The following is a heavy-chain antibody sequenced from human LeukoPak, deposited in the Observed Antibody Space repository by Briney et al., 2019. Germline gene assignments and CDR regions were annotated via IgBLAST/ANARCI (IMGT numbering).Heavy chain of an antibody. Sequence: GESLKISCKTSGFTFTTHWIAWVRQMPGEGLELMVIIFPGDSDTNYSPSFRGQVTISADKSSNTAYLQWSSLKASDTAMYYCARYYFWTGSYFFDHWGQGTLVTVSS. D-gene: IGHD3/OR15-3a*01. V-gene: IGHV5-51*01. CDR3: ARYYFWTGSYFFDH. CDR2: IFPGDSDT. J-gene: IGHJ4*02. CDR1: GFTFTTHW.